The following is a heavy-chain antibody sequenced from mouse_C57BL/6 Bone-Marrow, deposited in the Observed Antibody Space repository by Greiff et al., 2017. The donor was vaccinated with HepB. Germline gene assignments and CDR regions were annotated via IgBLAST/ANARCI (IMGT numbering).Heavy chain of an antibody. CDR1: GYSFTGYY. CDR3: ARIYDGFAY. CDR2: INPSTGGT. D-gene: IGHD2-12*01. V-gene: IGHV1-42*01. J-gene: IGHJ3*01. Sequence: EVQLQQSGPELVKPGASVKISCKASGYSFTGYYMNWVKQSPEKSLEWIGEINPSTGGTTYNQKFKAKATLTVDKSSSTAYMQLKSLTSEDSAVYYCARIYDGFAYWGQGTLVTVSA.